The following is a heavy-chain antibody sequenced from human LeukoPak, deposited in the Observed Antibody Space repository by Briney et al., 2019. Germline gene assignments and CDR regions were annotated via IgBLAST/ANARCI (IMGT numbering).Heavy chain of an antibody. Sequence: GGSLRLSCAASGFTFNTYWMNWVRQSPGKGLEWVANIKHDGSGRYYVDSVKGRLTISRDNAKNSLYLQMNSLRGEDTAVYYCTRKGLPDYWGQGTLVTVSS. J-gene: IGHJ4*02. V-gene: IGHV3-7*01. CDR3: TRKGLPDY. CDR1: GFTFNTYW. D-gene: IGHD4-11*01. CDR2: IKHDGSGR.